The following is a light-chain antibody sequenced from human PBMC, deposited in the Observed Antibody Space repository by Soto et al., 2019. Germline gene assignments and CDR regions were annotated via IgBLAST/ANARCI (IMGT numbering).Light chain of an antibody. V-gene: IGLV2-14*03. CDR2: DVS. CDR1: SSDVGGYNH. J-gene: IGLJ3*02. Sequence: QSALTQPASVSGSPGQSITIACTGTSSDVGGYNHVSWYQVHPGKAPRLVIYDVSIRPPAVSDRFSGSTSGNTASLTISGLQAEDEADYYCSSYTATRTVVSGGGTKLTVL. CDR3: SSYTATRTVV.